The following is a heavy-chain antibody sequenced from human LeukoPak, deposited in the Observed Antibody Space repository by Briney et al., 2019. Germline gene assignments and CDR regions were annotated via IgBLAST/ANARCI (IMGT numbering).Heavy chain of an antibody. D-gene: IGHD6-13*01. J-gene: IGHJ4*02. Sequence: GSLRLSCAASGFTFSSYAMSWVRQAPGKGLEWIGRIYTSGSTNYNPSLKSRVTISVDTSKNQFSLKLSSVTAADTAVYYCARDRAGNYFDYWGQGTLVTVSS. CDR3: ARDRAGNYFDY. CDR1: GFTFSSYA. V-gene: IGHV4-4*08. CDR2: IYTSGST.